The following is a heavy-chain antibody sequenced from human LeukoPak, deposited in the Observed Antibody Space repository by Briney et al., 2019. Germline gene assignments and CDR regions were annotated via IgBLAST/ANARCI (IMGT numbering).Heavy chain of an antibody. J-gene: IGHJ4*02. V-gene: IGHV3-23*01. Sequence: GGSLKLSCVASGFTFGRFAMSWVRQAPGKGLDWVSTISDGSGSIYYADSVKGRFTITRDNSKYTFFLQMNSLRAEDTAVYYCAKGDNFGWYGNFDSWGQGTLVTVSS. CDR1: GFTFGRFA. D-gene: IGHD6-19*01. CDR2: ISDGSGSI. CDR3: AKGDNFGWYGNFDS.